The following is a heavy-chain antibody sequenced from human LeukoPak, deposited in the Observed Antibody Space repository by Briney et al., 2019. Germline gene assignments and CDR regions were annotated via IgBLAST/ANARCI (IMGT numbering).Heavy chain of an antibody. V-gene: IGHV3-64D*06. CDR2: ISGNGGNR. CDR1: GFTFSRYG. CDR3: EKFEYYYDRSGFCLRGNGSDI. D-gene: IGHD3-22*01. J-gene: IGHJ3*02. Sequence: GGSLRLSCSASGFTFSRYGMHWVRQAPGKGLEYVSAISGNGGNRLYADSVKGRFTISRDNSQNTLILHMSSLRAEETAVYYCEKFEYYYDRSGFCLRGNGSDIWGQGTMVTVSS.